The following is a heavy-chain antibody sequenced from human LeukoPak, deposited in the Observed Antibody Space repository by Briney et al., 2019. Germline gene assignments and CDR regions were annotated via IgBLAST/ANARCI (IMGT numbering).Heavy chain of an antibody. V-gene: IGHV3-30-3*01. CDR1: GFTFSSYA. D-gene: IGHD3-3*01. J-gene: IGHJ4*02. CDR3: ARDQGSGVSSIDY. CDR2: ISYDGSNK. Sequence: GGSLRLSCAASGFTFSSYAMHWVRQAPGKGLEWVAVISYDGSNKYYADSVKGRFTISRDNSKNTLYLQMNSLRAEDTAVYYCARDQGSGVSSIDYWGQGTLVTVSS.